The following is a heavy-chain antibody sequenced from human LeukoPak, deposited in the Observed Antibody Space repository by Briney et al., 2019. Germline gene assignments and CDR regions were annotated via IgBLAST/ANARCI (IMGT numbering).Heavy chain of an antibody. J-gene: IGHJ5*02. D-gene: IGHD3-3*01. CDR1: GFTFSSYS. Sequence: PGGSLRLSCAASGFTFSSYSMNWVRQAPGKGLEWVSSISSSSSYIYYADSVKGRFTISRDNAKNSLYLQMNSQRAADTAVYYCARDLFAGLEFDPWGQGTLVTVSS. CDR2: ISSSSSYI. CDR3: ARDLFAGLEFDP. V-gene: IGHV3-21*01.